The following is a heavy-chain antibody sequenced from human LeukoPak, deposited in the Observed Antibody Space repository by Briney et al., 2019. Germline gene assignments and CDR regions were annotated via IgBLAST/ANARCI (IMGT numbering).Heavy chain of an antibody. CDR2: ILPILGSA. D-gene: IGHD2-21*01. CDR1: GGSFSSST. CDR3: ATGVRAIPIYY. Sequence: SVKVSCKASGGSFSSSTLSWVRQAPGQGPEWMGGILPILGSATYAQKFQGRVTSTTDESTNTAYMELRSLRSDDTAVFYCATGVRAIPIYYWGQGTLVTVSS. V-gene: IGHV1-69*16. J-gene: IGHJ4*02.